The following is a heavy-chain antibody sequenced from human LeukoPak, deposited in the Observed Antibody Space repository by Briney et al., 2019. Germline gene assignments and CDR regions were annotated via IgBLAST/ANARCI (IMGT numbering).Heavy chain of an antibody. D-gene: IGHD3-3*01. V-gene: IGHV1-46*01. J-gene: IGHJ6*02. CDR3: ARDWFLEWLFAPYYYGMDV. CDR2: INPSGGST. Sequence: ASVKVSCKASGYTFTSYYMHWVRQAPGQGLEWMGIINPSGGSTSYAQKLQGRVTMTRDTSTSTVYMELSSLRSEDTAVYYCARDWFLEWLFAPYYYGMDVWGQGTTVTVSS. CDR1: GYTFTSYY.